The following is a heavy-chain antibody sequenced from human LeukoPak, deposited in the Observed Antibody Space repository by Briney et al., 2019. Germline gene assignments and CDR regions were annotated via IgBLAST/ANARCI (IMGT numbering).Heavy chain of an antibody. J-gene: IGHJ6*02. CDR1: GFTFSSYN. V-gene: IGHV3-21*01. Sequence: PGGSLRLSCAASGFTFSSYNMNWVRQAPGKGLEWVSSISSSSSYIYYADSVKGRFTISRDNAKNSLYLQMNSLRAEDTAVYYCAREDIVVVLAAMDVWGQGTTVTVSS. CDR3: AREDIVVVLAAMDV. D-gene: IGHD2-2*01. CDR2: ISSSSSYI.